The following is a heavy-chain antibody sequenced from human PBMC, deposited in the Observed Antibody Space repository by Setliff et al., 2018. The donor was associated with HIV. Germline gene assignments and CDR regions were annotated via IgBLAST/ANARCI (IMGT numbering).Heavy chain of an antibody. D-gene: IGHD3-10*01. J-gene: IGHJ4*02. Sequence: PGGSLRLSCAASGFTVSSNYMSWVRQAPGKGLEWVSVIYGGGTTHYADSVKGRFTISRDNSKNTLYLQMNSLRVEDTAVYYCARELYREWDYWGQGTLVTVSS. CDR1: GFTVSSNY. V-gene: IGHV3-66*02. CDR3: ARELYREWDY. CDR2: IYGGGTT.